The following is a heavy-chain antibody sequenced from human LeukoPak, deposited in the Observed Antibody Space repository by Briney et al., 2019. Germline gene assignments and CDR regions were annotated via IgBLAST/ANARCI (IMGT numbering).Heavy chain of an antibody. CDR3: ARDTAMVTEYGGLGAFDI. D-gene: IGHD5-18*01. Sequence: SETLSLTCSVSGGSIRNYYWSWPRQPPGRGLEWIGNIYTTGGTNYNPSLRSRLDFSLDTSKNEFSLRLSSVTAADTAVYYCARDTAMVTEYGGLGAFDIWGQGTMVTVSS. V-gene: IGHV4-4*09. CDR2: IYTTGGT. J-gene: IGHJ3*02. CDR1: GGSIRNYY.